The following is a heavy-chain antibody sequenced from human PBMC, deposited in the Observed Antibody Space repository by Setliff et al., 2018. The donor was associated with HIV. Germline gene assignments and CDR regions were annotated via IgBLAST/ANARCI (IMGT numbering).Heavy chain of an antibody. Sequence: SETLSLTCTVSGDSIGDYYWNWIRQPAGKGLEWIGRIYISGSTNYNPSFESRVTTSIDTSKNQFSLKLSSVTAADTAVYYCAGYGDYPLPKLIYWGQGTLVTVSS. CDR3: AGYGDYPLPKLIY. CDR2: IYISGST. J-gene: IGHJ4*02. V-gene: IGHV4-4*07. D-gene: IGHD4-17*01. CDR1: GDSIGDYY.